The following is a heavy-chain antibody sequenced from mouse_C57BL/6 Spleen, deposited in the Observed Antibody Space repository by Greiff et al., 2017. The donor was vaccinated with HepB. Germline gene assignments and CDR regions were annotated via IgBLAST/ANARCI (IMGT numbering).Heavy chain of an antibody. V-gene: IGHV1-50*01. Sequence: QVQLQQPGAELVKPGASVKLSCKASGYTFTSYWMQWVKQRPGQGLEWIGEIDPSDSYTNYNQKFKGKATLTVDTSSSTAYMQLSSLTSEDSAVYYCARLGISYFDYWGQGTTLTVSS. J-gene: IGHJ2*01. D-gene: IGHD2-4*01. CDR3: ARLGISYFDY. CDR2: IDPSDSYT. CDR1: GYTFTSYW.